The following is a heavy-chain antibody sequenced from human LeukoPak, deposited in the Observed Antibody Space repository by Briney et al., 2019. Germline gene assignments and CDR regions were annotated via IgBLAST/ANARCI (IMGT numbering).Heavy chain of an antibody. CDR1: GGSFSGYY. J-gene: IGHJ4*02. V-gene: IGHV4-34*01. D-gene: IGHD3-10*01. Sequence: SETLSLTCVVYGGSFSGYYWSWIRQPPGKGLEWIGEINHSGSTNYNPSLKSRVTISVDTSKNQFSLKLSSVTAADTAVYYCARHNKVPGALGFFVYWGQGTLVTVSS. CDR2: INHSGST. CDR3: ARHNKVPGALGFFVY.